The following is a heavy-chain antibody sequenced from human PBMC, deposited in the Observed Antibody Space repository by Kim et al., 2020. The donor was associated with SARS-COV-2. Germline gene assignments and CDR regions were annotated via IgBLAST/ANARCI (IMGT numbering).Heavy chain of an antibody. CDR2: VSRSNGNA. Sequence: ASVKVSCKASGYTFTSFHMTWVRRAPGQGLEWMGRVSRSNGNANLAQKFQGRVTMTIDTSTNTGYMEMKNLQSDDTAVYYCASWYSSDWFQRNDYWGPGSLVNVSS. CDR3: ASWYSSDWFQRNDY. CDR1: GYTFTSFH. J-gene: IGHJ4*02. D-gene: IGHD6-19*01. V-gene: IGHV1-18*01.